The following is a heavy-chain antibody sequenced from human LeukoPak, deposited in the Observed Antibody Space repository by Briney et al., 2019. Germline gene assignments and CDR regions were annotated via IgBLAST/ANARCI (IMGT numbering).Heavy chain of an antibody. Sequence: ASVKVSCKVSGYTLTELSMHWVRQAPGKGLEWMGGFDPVDGETIYAQKFQGRATMTEDTSTDTAYMELSSLRSEDTAVYYCATALERLYYYYGMDVWGQGTTVTVSS. CDR1: GYTLTELS. J-gene: IGHJ6*02. CDR3: ATALERLYYYYGMDV. V-gene: IGHV1-24*01. CDR2: FDPVDGET. D-gene: IGHD1-1*01.